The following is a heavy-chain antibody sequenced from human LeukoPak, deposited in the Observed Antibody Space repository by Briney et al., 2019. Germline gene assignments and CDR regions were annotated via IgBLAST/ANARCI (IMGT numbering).Heavy chain of an antibody. CDR1: GGSFSGYY. V-gene: IGHV4-34*01. D-gene: IGHD2-2*02. CDR3: ARSGPSGYCSSTSSHTRGWFDP. Sequence: SETLSLTCAVYGGSFSGYYWSWIRQPPGKGPEWIGEINHSGSTNYNPSLKSRVTISVDTSKNQFSLKLSSVTAADTAVYYCARSGPSGYCSSTSSHTRGWFDPWGQGTLVTVSS. J-gene: IGHJ5*02. CDR2: INHSGST.